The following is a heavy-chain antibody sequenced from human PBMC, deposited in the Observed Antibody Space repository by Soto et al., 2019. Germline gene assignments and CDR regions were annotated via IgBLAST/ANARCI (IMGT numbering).Heavy chain of an antibody. D-gene: IGHD6-19*01. CDR3: ARALAVAGSGPDY. J-gene: IGHJ4*02. Sequence: ESVGGVVQPGRSLRLSCAASGFTFSSYAMHWVRQAPGKGLEWVADISYDGSNKYYADSVKGRFTISRDNSKNTLYLQMDSLRAEDTAVYYCARALAVAGSGPDYWGQGTLVTVSS. V-gene: IGHV3-30-3*01. CDR1: GFTFSSYA. CDR2: ISYDGSNK.